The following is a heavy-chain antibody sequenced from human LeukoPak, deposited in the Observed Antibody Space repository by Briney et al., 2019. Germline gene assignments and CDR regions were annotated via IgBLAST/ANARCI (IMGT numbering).Heavy chain of an antibody. CDR1: GFTFNTYS. V-gene: IGHV3-21*04. Sequence: GGSLRLSCEASGFTFNTYSMNWARQAPGKGLEWVSSIDSSGGYMFYADSVKGRFIISRDNAKDSLYLQMNSLKTEDTAVYYCTTYYDILTGYHIPPMYYYMDVWGKGTTVTISS. CDR3: TTYYDILTGYHIPPMYYYMDV. J-gene: IGHJ6*03. D-gene: IGHD3-9*01. CDR2: IDSSGGYM.